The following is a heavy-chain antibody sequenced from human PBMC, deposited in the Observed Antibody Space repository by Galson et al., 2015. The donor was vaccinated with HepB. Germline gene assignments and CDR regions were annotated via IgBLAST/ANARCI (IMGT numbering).Heavy chain of an antibody. CDR2: IYYSGST. CDR1: GGSISSGGYY. V-gene: IGHV4-31*03. J-gene: IGHJ3*02. D-gene: IGHD5-18*01. CDR3: ARDRGVYNYGLLRWYAFDI. Sequence: LSLTCTVSGGSISSGGYYWSWIRQHPGKGLEWIGYIYYSGSTYYNPSLKSRVTISVDTSKNQFSLKLSSVTAADTAVYYCARDRGVYNYGLLRWYAFDIWGQGTMVTVSS.